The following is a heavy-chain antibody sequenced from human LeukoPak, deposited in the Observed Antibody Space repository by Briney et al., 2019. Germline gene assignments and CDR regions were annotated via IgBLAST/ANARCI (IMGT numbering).Heavy chain of an antibody. V-gene: IGHV3-21*01. Sequence: GGSLRLSCAASGFTFSSYSMNWVRHAPGRGLEWVSSISSSSSYIYYADSVKGRFTISRDNAKNSLYLQMNSLRAEDTAVYYCARDRVLLYYFDYWGQGTLVTVSS. D-gene: IGHD1-26*01. J-gene: IGHJ4*02. CDR3: ARDRVLLYYFDY. CDR1: GFTFSSYS. CDR2: ISSSSSYI.